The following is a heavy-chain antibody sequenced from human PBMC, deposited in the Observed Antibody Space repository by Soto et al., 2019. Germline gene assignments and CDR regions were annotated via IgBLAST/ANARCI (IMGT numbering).Heavy chain of an antibody. CDR3: AKNVWGITIFGGMDV. CDR2: ISGSGGST. CDR1: GFTFSSYA. Sequence: GGSLRLSCAASGFTFSSYAMHWVRQAPGKGLEWVAVISGSGGSTYYADSVKGRFTISRDNSKNTLYLQMNSLRAEDTAVYYCAKNVWGITIFGGMDVWGQGTTVTVSS. D-gene: IGHD3-9*01. V-gene: IGHV3-23*01. J-gene: IGHJ6*02.